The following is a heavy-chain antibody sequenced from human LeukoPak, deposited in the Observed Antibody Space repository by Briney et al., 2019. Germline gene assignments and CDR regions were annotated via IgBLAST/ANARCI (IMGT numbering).Heavy chain of an antibody. CDR3: AKDYCTNGVCYTLDY. Sequence: GGSLRLSCAASGFTFSSYGVHWVRQAPGKGLEWVAVIWYDGSNKYYADSVKGRFTISRDNSKNTLYLQMNSLRAEDTAVYYCAKDYCTNGVCYTLDYWGQGTLVTVSS. D-gene: IGHD2-8*01. CDR2: IWYDGSNK. J-gene: IGHJ4*02. CDR1: GFTFSSYG. V-gene: IGHV3-33*06.